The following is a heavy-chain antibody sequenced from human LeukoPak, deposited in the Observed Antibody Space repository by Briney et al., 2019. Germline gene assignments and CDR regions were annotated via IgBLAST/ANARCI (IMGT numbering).Heavy chain of an antibody. CDR2: INDSGRI. CDR1: GGSFSGYY. D-gene: IGHD3-10*01. J-gene: IGHJ6*03. V-gene: IGHV4-34*01. Sequence: PSETLSLTCAVYGGSFSGYYWSWIRQPPGKGLEWIGEINDSGRINYNPSLKSRVTISLGTSKNQFSLKLRSVTAADTAVYYCARGLREFGYYYYHMDVWDIGTTVTVSS. CDR3: ARGLREFGYYYYHMDV.